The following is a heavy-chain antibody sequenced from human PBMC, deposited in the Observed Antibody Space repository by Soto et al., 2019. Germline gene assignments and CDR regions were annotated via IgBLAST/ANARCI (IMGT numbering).Heavy chain of an antibody. Sequence: RLSCAASGFTFSSYGMHWVRQAPGKGLEWVAVISYDGSNKYYADSVKGRFTISRDNSKNTLYLQMNSLRAEDTAVYYCAKDRRIVDTAMVLDYWGQGTLVTVSS. V-gene: IGHV3-30*18. D-gene: IGHD5-18*01. J-gene: IGHJ4*02. CDR3: AKDRRIVDTAMVLDY. CDR1: GFTFSSYG. CDR2: ISYDGSNK.